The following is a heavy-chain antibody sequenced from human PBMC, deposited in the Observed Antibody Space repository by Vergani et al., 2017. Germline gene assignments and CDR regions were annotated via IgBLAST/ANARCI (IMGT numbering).Heavy chain of an antibody. D-gene: IGHD3-10*01. CDR1: GFTFSSYG. J-gene: IGHJ4*02. CDR3: AKDEKWFGEFDEGLFDY. V-gene: IGHV3-30*02. CDR2: IRYDGSNK. Sequence: QVQLVESGGGVVQPGGSLRLSCAASGFTFSSYGMHWVRQAPGKGLEWVAFIRYDGSNKYYADSVKGRFTISRDNSKNTLYLQMNSLRAEDTAVYYCAKDEKWFGEFDEGLFDYWGQGTLVTVSS.